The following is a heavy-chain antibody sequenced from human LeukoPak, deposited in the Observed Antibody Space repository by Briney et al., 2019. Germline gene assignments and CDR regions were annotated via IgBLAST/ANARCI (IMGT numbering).Heavy chain of an antibody. J-gene: IGHJ6*03. D-gene: IGHD3-22*01. V-gene: IGHV3-66*01. Sequence: GGSLRLSCAASGFTVSSNYMSWVRQAPGKGLEWVSVIYSGGSTYYADSVKGRFTISRDNSKNTLYLQMNSLRAEDTAVYYCARDGHYYDSSGYYYVYYYYYMDVWGKGTTVTVSS. CDR3: ARDGHYYDSSGYYYVYYYYYMDV. CDR1: GFTVSSNY. CDR2: IYSGGST.